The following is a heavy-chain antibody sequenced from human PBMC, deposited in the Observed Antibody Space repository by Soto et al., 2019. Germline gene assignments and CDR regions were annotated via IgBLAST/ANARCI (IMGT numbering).Heavy chain of an antibody. J-gene: IGHJ3*02. Sequence: TLSLTCTVSGGSISSSSYYWGWIRQPPGKGLEWIGSIYYSGSTYYNPSLKSRVTISVDTSKNQFSLKLSSVTAADTAVYYCARHLNYYDSSGYYYSAFDIWGQGTMVTVSS. CDR2: IYYSGST. CDR1: GGSISSSSYY. V-gene: IGHV4-39*01. CDR3: ARHLNYYDSSGYYYSAFDI. D-gene: IGHD3-22*01.